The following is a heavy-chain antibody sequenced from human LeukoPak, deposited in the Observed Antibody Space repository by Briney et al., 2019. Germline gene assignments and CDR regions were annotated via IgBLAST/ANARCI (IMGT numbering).Heavy chain of an antibody. CDR3: AKGDRWELLMGKPYCYGMDV. Sequence: GGSLRLSCAASGFTFSSYAMSWVRQAPGKGLEWVSAISGSGGSTYYADSVKGRFTISRDNSKNTLYLQMNSLRAEDTAVYYCAKGDRWELLMGKPYCYGMDVWGQGTTVTVSS. CDR2: ISGSGGST. CDR1: GFTFSSYA. J-gene: IGHJ6*02. V-gene: IGHV3-23*01. D-gene: IGHD1-26*01.